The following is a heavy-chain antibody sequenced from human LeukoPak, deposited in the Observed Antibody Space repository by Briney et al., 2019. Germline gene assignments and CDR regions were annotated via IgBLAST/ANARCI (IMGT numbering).Heavy chain of an antibody. Sequence: SETLSLTCTVSGDSISRSNYYWGWICQPPGKTLEWIGNVYYRGTTYYSPSLKSRVTISVDPSKNEFYLALNSVAAADTGVYFCVRLVSGATAILPPYYFYMDVWGKGTSVTVTS. CDR1: GDSISRSNYY. V-gene: IGHV4-39*01. D-gene: IGHD2-21*02. CDR3: VRLVSGATAILPPYYFYMDV. CDR2: VYYRGTT. J-gene: IGHJ6*03.